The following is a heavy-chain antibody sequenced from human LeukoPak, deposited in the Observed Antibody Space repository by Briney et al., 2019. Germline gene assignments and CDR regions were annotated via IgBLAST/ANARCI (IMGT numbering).Heavy chain of an antibody. CDR3: AREVGYSSSWSLGYYYYGMDV. V-gene: IGHV4-4*07. CDR1: GGSISSYY. Sequence: SETLSLTCTVSGGSISSYYWGWIRQPAGKGLEWIGRIYTSGSTNYNPSLKSRVTMSVDTSKNQFSLKLSSVTAADTAVYYCAREVGYSSSWSLGYYYYGMDVWGQGTTVTVSS. J-gene: IGHJ6*02. D-gene: IGHD6-13*01. CDR2: IYTSGST.